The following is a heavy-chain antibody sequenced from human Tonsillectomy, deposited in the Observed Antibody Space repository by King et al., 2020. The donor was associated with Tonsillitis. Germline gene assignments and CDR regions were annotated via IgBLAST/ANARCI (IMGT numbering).Heavy chain of an antibody. CDR2: IIPIFGTT. D-gene: IGHD6-13*01. J-gene: IGHJ5*02. V-gene: IGHV1-69*06. CDR3: ARELGYSSSWYRGKWLDP. CDR1: GGTFTTYA. Sequence: QLVQSGAEVKKPGSSVKVSCKASGGTFTTYAFSWVRQAPGQGLEWMGGIIPIFGTTNYPQKFQGRVTITADKSTSTTYMELSSLRSEDTAVYYCARELGYSSSWYRGKWLDPWGQGTLVTVSS.